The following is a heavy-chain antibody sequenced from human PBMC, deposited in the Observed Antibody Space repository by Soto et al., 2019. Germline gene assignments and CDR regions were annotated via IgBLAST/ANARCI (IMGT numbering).Heavy chain of an antibody. Sequence: EVHLVQSGAEVKKPGESLKISCKGSGYSFTSYWIGWVRQMPGKGLEWMGIIYPGDSDTRYSPSFQGQVTISADKSISTAYLQWSSLKASDTAMYYCARLNYYDSSGYYLFDYWGQGTLVTVSS. V-gene: IGHV5-51*01. D-gene: IGHD3-22*01. CDR2: IYPGDSDT. CDR1: GYSFTSYW. CDR3: ARLNYYDSSGYYLFDY. J-gene: IGHJ4*02.